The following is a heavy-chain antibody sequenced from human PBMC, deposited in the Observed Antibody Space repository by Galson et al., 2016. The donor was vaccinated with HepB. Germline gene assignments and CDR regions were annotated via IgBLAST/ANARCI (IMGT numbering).Heavy chain of an antibody. CDR3: ARDLEVVAGHGMGV. CDR1: GGTFMNYA. D-gene: IGHD6-19*01. V-gene: IGHV1-69*13. Sequence: SVKVSCKASGGTFMNYAINWVRQAPGQGLEWMGRMIPVFGTANYAQMFQGRITITADESTITVYMELSSLRSEDTAVYYCARDLEVVAGHGMGVWGQGTTVTVSS. CDR2: MIPVFGTA. J-gene: IGHJ6*02.